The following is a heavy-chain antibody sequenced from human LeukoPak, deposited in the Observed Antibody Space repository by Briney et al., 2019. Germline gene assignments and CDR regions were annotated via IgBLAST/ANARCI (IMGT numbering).Heavy chain of an antibody. CDR2: MNPNSGNT. J-gene: IGHJ4*02. Sequence: ASVKVSCKASGYTFTNYDINWVRQASGQGLEWMGWMNPNSGNTGSAQKFKGRVTMTSNTSISTAYMELSSLRSEDTAVYYCARGLRREQQLLRAFDYWGQGTPVTVSS. V-gene: IGHV1-8*01. CDR3: ARGLRREQQLLRAFDY. D-gene: IGHD6-13*01. CDR1: GYTFTNYD.